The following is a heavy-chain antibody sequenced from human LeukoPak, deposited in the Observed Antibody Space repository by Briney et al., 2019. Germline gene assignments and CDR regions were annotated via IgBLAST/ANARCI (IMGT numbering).Heavy chain of an antibody. J-gene: IGHJ4*02. D-gene: IGHD2-2*01. CDR1: GFTFSIYS. CDR3: ARERGYCTDTSCYGFDY. V-gene: IGHV3-48*01. CDR2: ISSDSSSI. Sequence: GGSLRPSCAASGFTFSIYSMNWVRQAPGKGLEWVSKISSDSSSIYYADSVKGRFTISRDNAKNSLYLQMNNLRAEDTAVYYCARERGYCTDTSCYGFDYWGQGILVTVSS.